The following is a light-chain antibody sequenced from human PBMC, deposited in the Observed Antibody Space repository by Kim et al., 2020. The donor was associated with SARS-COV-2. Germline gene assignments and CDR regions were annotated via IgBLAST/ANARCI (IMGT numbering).Light chain of an antibody. CDR3: QQYNSYSLT. V-gene: IGKV1-5*03. CDR2: KAS. CDR1: QSISSW. J-gene: IGKJ4*01. Sequence: DIQMTQSPSTLSASVGDRVIITCRASQSISSWLAWYQQKPGKAPKLLIYKASTLESGVPPRFSGSGSGTEFTLTISSLQPDDSVTYYCQQYNSYSLTFGGGTKVDIK.